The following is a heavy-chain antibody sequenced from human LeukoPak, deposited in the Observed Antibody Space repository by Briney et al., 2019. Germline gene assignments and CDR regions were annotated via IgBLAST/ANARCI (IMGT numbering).Heavy chain of an antibody. Sequence: PGRSLRLSCAASGLTFDDYAMHWVRQAPGKGLEWVSGISWNSGSIGYADSVKGRFTISRDNAKNSLYLQMNSLRAEDTALYYCAKAYSSSLAVIDYWGQGTLVTVSS. D-gene: IGHD6-13*01. CDR2: ISWNSGSI. CDR3: AKAYSSSLAVIDY. V-gene: IGHV3-9*01. J-gene: IGHJ4*02. CDR1: GLTFDDYA.